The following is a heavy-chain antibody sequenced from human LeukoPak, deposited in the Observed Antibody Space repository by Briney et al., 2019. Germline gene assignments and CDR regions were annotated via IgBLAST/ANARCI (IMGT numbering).Heavy chain of an antibody. CDR2: IIPIFGTA. Sequence: ASVKVPCKASGGTFSSYAISWVRQAPGQGLEWMGGIIPIFGTANYAQKFQGRVTITADESTSTAYMELSSLRSEDTAVYYCARRYCSSTSCYKSLEDYWGQGTLVTVSS. CDR3: ARRYCSSTSCYKSLEDY. D-gene: IGHD2-2*02. V-gene: IGHV1-69*01. CDR1: GGTFSSYA. J-gene: IGHJ4*02.